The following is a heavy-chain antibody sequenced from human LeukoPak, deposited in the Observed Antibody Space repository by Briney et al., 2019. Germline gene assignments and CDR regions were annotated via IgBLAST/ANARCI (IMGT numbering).Heavy chain of an antibody. CDR1: GGSFSGYY. D-gene: IGHD6-13*01. V-gene: IGHV4-34*01. CDR2: INHSGST. J-gene: IGHJ3*02. CDR3: ARGTSSWYFGTDAFDI. Sequence: PSETLSLTCAVYGGSFSGYYGSWVRQPPGKGLEWIGEINHSGSTNYNPSPKSLVTISVDTSKNQFSLKLSSVTAADTAVYYCARGTSSWYFGTDAFDIWGQGTMVTVSS.